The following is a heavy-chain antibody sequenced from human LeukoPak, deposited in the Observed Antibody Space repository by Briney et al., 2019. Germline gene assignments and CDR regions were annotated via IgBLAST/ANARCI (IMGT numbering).Heavy chain of an antibody. CDR3: AKASRNYGDYDFSH. J-gene: IGHJ4*02. CDR1: GFIFSNYG. V-gene: IGHV3-23*01. D-gene: IGHD4-17*01. Sequence: GGSLRLSCAASGFIFSNYGMNWVRQAPGKGLEWVAAISASGSATSYADSVKGRFTISRDNSKNTLYLQMNSLRAEDTAVYYCAKASRNYGDYDFSHWGQGTLVTVSS. CDR2: ISASGSAT.